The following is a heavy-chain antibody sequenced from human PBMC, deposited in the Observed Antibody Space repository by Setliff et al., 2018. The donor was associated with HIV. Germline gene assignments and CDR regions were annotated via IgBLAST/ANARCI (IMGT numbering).Heavy chain of an antibody. V-gene: IGHV1-2*02. J-gene: IGHJ4*02. D-gene: IGHD4-4*01. CDR1: GYTFTGYY. Sequence: ASVKVSCKASGYTFTGYYMRWVRQAPGQGLEWMGWINPNSGGTNYAQKFQGRVTMTRDTSITTAYMELSRLKSDDTAVYYCARGATTAGLIDYWGQGTLVTVSS. CDR2: INPNSGGT. CDR3: ARGATTAGLIDY.